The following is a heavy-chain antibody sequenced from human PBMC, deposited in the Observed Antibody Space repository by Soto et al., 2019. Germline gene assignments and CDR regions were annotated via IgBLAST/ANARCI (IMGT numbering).Heavy chain of an antibody. CDR2: FTADGGA. V-gene: IGHV3-23*01. Sequence: GGSLRLSCEGSGFTFRGHAMTRIRQAPGKGPELVSIFTADGGAYYADSVKGRFAMSRDASERTLYLQMNSLGVEDTAAYYCAPHVSCAGGSCQYDAFAIRGQGTVVTVSS. CDR1: GFTFRGHA. D-gene: IGHD2-15*01. J-gene: IGHJ3*02. CDR3: APHVSCAGGSCQYDAFAI.